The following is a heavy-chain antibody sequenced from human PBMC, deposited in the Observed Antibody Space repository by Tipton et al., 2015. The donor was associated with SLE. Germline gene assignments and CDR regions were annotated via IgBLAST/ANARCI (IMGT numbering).Heavy chain of an antibody. CDR3: AIDLVYFYMDV. CDR1: GFSVNSKY. V-gene: IGHV3-53*05. D-gene: IGHD2-8*02. J-gene: IGHJ6*03. CDR2: IYSGGDT. Sequence: SLRLSCAASGFSVNSKYMTWVRQAPGKGLEWVSVIYSGGDTAVADSVKGCFTTSRDTSKNRLYLHMNSLKPEDTAIYFCAIDLVYFYMDVWGKGTTVTVSS.